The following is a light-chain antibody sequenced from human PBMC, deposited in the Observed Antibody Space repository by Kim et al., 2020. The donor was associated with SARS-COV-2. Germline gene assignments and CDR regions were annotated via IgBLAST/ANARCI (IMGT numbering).Light chain of an antibody. J-gene: IGKJ5*01. CDR1: QTISSSH. CDR3: QQYGSSPIT. V-gene: IGKV3-20*01. CDR2: GTS. Sequence: EIVLTQSPGTLSLSPGEGGTLSCRASQTISSSHLAWYQQKPGQAPRLLIYGTSNRATGIPDRFSGSGSGTDFTLTITRLEPEDFAVYYCQQYGSSPITFGQGTRLEI.